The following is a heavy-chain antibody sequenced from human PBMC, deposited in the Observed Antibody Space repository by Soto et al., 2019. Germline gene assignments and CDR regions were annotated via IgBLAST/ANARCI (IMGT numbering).Heavy chain of an antibody. V-gene: IGHV1-2*02. CDR3: ARDIDMDIVVEVAATAPGY. CDR2: INPNSGGT. CDR1: GYTFTGYY. D-gene: IGHD2-15*01. J-gene: IGHJ4*02. Sequence: GASVTVSCKACGYTFTGYYMHWLRQATGQGLEWMGWINPNSGGTNYAQKLQGRVTMTRDPSISTAYMELSRLRSDDTAVYYCARDIDMDIVVEVAATAPGYWGQGTLVTVSS.